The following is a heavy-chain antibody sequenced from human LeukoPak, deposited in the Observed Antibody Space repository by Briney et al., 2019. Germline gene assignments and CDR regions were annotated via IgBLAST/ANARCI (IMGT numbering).Heavy chain of an antibody. J-gene: IGHJ4*02. Sequence: PSETLSLTCAVYGGSFSGYYWSWIRQPPGKGLEWIGEINHSGSTNYNPSLKSRVTISVDTSKNQFSLKLSSVTAADTAVYYCARLGSSWYRQYDYWGQGTLDSLSS. CDR1: GGSFSGYY. D-gene: IGHD6-13*01. V-gene: IGHV4-34*01. CDR3: ARLGSSWYRQYDY. CDR2: INHSGST.